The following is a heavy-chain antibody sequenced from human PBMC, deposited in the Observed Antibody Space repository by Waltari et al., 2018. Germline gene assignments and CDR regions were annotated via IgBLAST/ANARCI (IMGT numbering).Heavy chain of an antibody. D-gene: IGHD3-10*01. CDR2: IDTEDGET. CDR3: APLPGGSGQTFDY. Sequence: EVQLVQSGAEVKKPGATVKISCKASGYTFIDYFRHWVQQAPGKGLEWVGRIDTEDGETVYAEKFQGRVTITADTSTDTSYMELSSLRSDDTAVYYCAPLPGGSGQTFDYWGQGTLLTVSS. CDR1: GYTFIDYF. J-gene: IGHJ4*02. V-gene: IGHV1-69-2*01.